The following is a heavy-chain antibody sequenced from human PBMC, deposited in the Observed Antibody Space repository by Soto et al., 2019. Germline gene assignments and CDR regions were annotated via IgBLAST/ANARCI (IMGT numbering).Heavy chain of an antibody. J-gene: IGHJ4*02. CDR1: GGSIRINIYY. CDR3: AIQHYYDSSGYYTWN. V-gene: IGHV4-39*01. Sequence: PSDTLSLTCSVSGGSIRINIYYWGWIRQPPGKGLEWIATVHYSGSTYYTPPLKNRVTISADTSNNQFSLRLNSVTAADTAVYYCAIQHYYDSSGYYTWNWGQGTLVT. D-gene: IGHD3-22*01. CDR2: VHYSGST.